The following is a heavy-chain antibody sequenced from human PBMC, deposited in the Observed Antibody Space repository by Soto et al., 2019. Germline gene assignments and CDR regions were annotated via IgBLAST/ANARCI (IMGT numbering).Heavy chain of an antibody. CDR2: IWDDGSNK. D-gene: IGHD6-6*01. Sequence: QVQLVESGGGVVQPGRSLRLSCAASGFTFSSYGMHWVRQAPGKGLEWVAVIWDDGSNKYYADSVKGRFTISRDTSKNTLYLQMSSLRAEDTAVYYCARDLNWASRISSLGYWGQGTLVTVSS. J-gene: IGHJ4*02. CDR3: ARDLNWASRISSLGY. CDR1: GFTFSSYG. V-gene: IGHV3-33*01.